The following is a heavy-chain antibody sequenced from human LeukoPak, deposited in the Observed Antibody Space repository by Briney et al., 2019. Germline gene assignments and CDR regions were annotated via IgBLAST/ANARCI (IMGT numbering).Heavy chain of an antibody. CDR2: INPTSAGS. CDR3: ARDGSGYSITNLVS. Sequence: ASVKVSCKASGYTFTDHYMHWVRQAPGQGLEWMGWINPTSAGSNYAQKFQGRVTMTRDTSISTAYLELSSLRSDDTAVYYCARDGSGYSITNLVSWGQGTLVTVSS. J-gene: IGHJ5*02. V-gene: IGHV1-2*02. CDR1: GYTFTDHY. D-gene: IGHD3-9*01.